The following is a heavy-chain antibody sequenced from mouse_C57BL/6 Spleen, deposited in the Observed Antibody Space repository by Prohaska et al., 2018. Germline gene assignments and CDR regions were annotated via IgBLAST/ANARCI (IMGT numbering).Heavy chain of an antibody. CDR1: GYTFTDYE. CDR3: TRYGNYGGWYFDV. D-gene: IGHD2-1*01. J-gene: IGHJ1*03. Sequence: QVQLQQSGAELVRPGASVTLSCKASGYTFTDYEMHWVKQTPVHGLEWIGAIDPETGGTAYNQKFKGKAILTADKSSSTAYMELRSLTSEDSAVYYCTRYGNYGGWYFDVWGTGTTVTVSS. V-gene: IGHV1-15*01. CDR2: IDPETGGT.